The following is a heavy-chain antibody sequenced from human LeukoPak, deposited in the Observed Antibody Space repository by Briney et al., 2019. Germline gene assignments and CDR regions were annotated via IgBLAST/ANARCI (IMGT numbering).Heavy chain of an antibody. D-gene: IGHD3-22*01. Sequence: PGGSLRLSCAASGFTFSSYAMSWVRQAPGKGLEWVSYISSSSSTIYYADSVKGRFTISRDNAKNSLFLQMNSLRAEDTAVYYCARDIDYYDSSGYLGYWGQGTLVTVSS. J-gene: IGHJ4*02. CDR3: ARDIDYYDSSGYLGY. CDR2: ISSSSSTI. V-gene: IGHV3-48*04. CDR1: GFTFSSYA.